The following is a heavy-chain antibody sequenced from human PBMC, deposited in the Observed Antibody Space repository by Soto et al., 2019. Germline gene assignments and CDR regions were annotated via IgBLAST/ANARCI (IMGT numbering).Heavy chain of an antibody. V-gene: IGHV4-34*01. CDR2: INHSGST. J-gene: IGHJ4*02. CDR3: ARLRGYCSSTSCYGRGRWYFDY. CDR1: GGSFSGYY. Sequence: QVQLQQWGAGLLKPSETLSLTCAVYGGSFSGYYWSWIRQPLGQGLEWIGEINHSGSTNYNPSLKSRVTISVDTSKNQFSPKLSSVTAADTAVYYCARLRGYCSSTSCYGRGRWYFDYWGQGTLVTVSS. D-gene: IGHD2-2*01.